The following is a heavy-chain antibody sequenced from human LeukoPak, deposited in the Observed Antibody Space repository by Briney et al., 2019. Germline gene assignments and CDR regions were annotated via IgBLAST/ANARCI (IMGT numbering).Heavy chain of an antibody. V-gene: IGHV4-59*01. Sequence: SETLSLTCTVSGGSISTYYWSWIRQPPGKGLEWIAYIHYSGSTNYNPSLKSRVTISVDTSKKHLSLKLSSVTAADTAVYYCAKFGGSFGFLDCWGQGTLVTVSS. J-gene: IGHJ4*02. CDR1: GGSISTYY. D-gene: IGHD1-26*01. CDR2: IHYSGST. CDR3: AKFGGSFGFLDC.